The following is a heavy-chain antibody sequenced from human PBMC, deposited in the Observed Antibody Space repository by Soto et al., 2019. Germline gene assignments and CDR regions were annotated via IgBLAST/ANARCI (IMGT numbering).Heavy chain of an antibody. Sequence: ASVKVSCKASGYTFTSYAMHWVRQAPGQRLEWMGWINAGNGNTKYSQKFQGRVTITRDTSASTAYMELSSLRSEDTAVYYYAMGRYYDILTGYYIGWFDPWGQGTLVTVSS. J-gene: IGHJ5*02. D-gene: IGHD3-9*01. CDR2: INAGNGNT. V-gene: IGHV1-3*01. CDR1: GYTFTSYA. CDR3: AMGRYYDILTGYYIGWFDP.